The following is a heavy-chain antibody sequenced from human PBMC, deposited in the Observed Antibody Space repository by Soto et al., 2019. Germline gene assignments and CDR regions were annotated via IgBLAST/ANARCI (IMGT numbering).Heavy chain of an antibody. CDR3: ARDLNTGYIDY. V-gene: IGHV3-33*01. J-gene: IGHJ4*02. D-gene: IGHD5-12*01. CDR1: GFTFGRSG. CDR2: IWLDGSKK. Sequence: QVQMVESGGGVVQPGTSLRLSCVASGFTFGRSGMHWVRQAPGGALEWVAIIWLDGSKKYYADSVKGRLTVARDNSKNTLYLQMDSLRRDDTAVYYCARDLNTGYIDYWGQGTLVTVSS.